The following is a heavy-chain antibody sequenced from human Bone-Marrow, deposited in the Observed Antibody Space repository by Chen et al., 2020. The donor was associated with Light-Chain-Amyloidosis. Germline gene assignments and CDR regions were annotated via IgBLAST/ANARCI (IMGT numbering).Heavy chain of an antibody. D-gene: IGHD5-12*01. J-gene: IGHJ4*02. CDR2: IYPDDSDA. CDR3: ARRRDGYNFDY. CDR1: GYTSPNSW. V-gene: IGHV5-51*01. Sequence: EVHLEQSVPEVKKPGESLKISCKGSGYTSPNSWIGWVRQMHGKGLEWMGVIYPDDSDARYSPSFEGQVTISADKSITTAYLQWRSLKASDTAMYYCARRRDGYNFDYWGQGTLVTVSS.